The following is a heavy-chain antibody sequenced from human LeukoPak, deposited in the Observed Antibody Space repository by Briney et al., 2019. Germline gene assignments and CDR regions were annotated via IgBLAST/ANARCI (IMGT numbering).Heavy chain of an antibody. CDR3: ARGEGNYYDGSGYRVFDI. CDR2: IIPILGIA. V-gene: IGHV1-69*02. CDR1: GGTFSSYT. D-gene: IGHD3-22*01. Sequence: SVKVSCKASGGTFSSYTISWVRQAPGQGLEWMGRIIPILGIANYAQKFQGRVTITADKSTSTAYMELSSLRSEDTAVYYCARGEGNYYDGSGYRVFDIRGQGTMVTVSS. J-gene: IGHJ3*02.